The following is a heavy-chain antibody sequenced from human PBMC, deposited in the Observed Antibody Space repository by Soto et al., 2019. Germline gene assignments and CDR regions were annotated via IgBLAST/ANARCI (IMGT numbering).Heavy chain of an antibody. CDR1: GGSISSGDYY. CDR3: ASQSVDTAMVYYFDY. D-gene: IGHD5-18*01. J-gene: IGHJ4*02. V-gene: IGHV4-30-4*01. CDR2: IYYSGST. Sequence: SETLSLTCTVSGGSISSGDYYWSWIRQPPGKGLEWIGYIYYSGSTYYNPSLKSRVTISVDTSKNQFSLKLSSVTAADTAVYYCASQSVDTAMVYYFDYWGQGTLVTVSS.